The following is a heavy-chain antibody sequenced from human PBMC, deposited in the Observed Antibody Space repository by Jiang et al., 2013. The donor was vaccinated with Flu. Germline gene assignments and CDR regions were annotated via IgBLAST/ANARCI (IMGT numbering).Heavy chain of an antibody. V-gene: IGHV4-4*01. CDR3: ARVLNSDYDFWRYRFDY. CDR2: IYHSGST. J-gene: IGHJ4*02. CDR1: GGSISSSNW. D-gene: IGHD3-3*01. Sequence: GSGLVKPPGTLSLTCAVSGGSISSSNWWSWVRQPPGKGLEWIGEIYHSGSTNYNPSLKSRVTISVDKSKNQFSLKLSSVTAADTAVYCCARVLNSDYDFWRYRFDYWGQGPWSPSPQ.